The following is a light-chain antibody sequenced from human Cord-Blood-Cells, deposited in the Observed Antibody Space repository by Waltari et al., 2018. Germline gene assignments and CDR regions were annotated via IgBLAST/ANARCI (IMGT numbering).Light chain of an antibody. CDR2: GAS. Sequence: DIVMTQSPATLSVSPGERATLSCRASQSVSSNLAWYQQKPGQAPRLLIYGASTRATGIPARFGGSGSGTEFTLTISSLQSEDFAVYYCQQYNNWPLTFGGGTKVEIK. V-gene: IGKV3-15*01. J-gene: IGKJ4*01. CDR3: QQYNNWPLT. CDR1: QSVSSN.